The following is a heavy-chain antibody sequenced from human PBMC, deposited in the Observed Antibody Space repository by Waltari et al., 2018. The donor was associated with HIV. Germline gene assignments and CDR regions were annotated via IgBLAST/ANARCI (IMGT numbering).Heavy chain of an antibody. CDR1: GFTLGHPW. V-gene: IGHV3-15*01. J-gene: IGHJ4*02. Sequence: EGQMVESGGGLEKPGGSLGLSCGVCGFTLGHPWTSWIRPRPGKGLEWVGRSKSKTDGGTTDYAAPVKGRFTISRDDSKNTLYLQMNSLKTEDTAVYYCTTDPYSSSGGGYWGQGTLVTVSS. CDR3: TTDPYSSSGGGY. CDR2: SKSKTDGGTT. D-gene: IGHD6-13*01.